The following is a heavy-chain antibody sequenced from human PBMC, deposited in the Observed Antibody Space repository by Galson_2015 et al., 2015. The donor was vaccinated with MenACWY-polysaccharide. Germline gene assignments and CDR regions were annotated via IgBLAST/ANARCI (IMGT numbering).Heavy chain of an antibody. J-gene: IGHJ3*02. CDR2: ISGGGSMI. V-gene: IGHV3-48*03. Sequence: SLRLSCAASGFTFSTYEMNWVRQSPEKGLQWIAYISGGGSMIHYADSVKGRFTISRENAKDSLYLEMNSLTAEDTGLYYCARDRGSYDAYDIWGQGTVVTVSS. D-gene: IGHD5-18*01. CDR3: ARDRGSYDAYDI. CDR1: GFTFSTYE.